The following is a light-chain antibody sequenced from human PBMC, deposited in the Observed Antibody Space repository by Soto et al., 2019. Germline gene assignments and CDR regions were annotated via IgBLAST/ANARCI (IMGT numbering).Light chain of an antibody. CDR3: QQSYNSLWT. Sequence: DLQMTQSPASLSASGGDTVTSTCRASQSFSSYLNWYQQSPGKAPKLLIYASSILQSGVPSRVSGSGSGTNFSLSISSLQSEDFATYYCQQSYNSLWTFGQGTRVEIK. J-gene: IGKJ1*01. V-gene: IGKV1-39*01. CDR1: QSFSSY. CDR2: ASS.